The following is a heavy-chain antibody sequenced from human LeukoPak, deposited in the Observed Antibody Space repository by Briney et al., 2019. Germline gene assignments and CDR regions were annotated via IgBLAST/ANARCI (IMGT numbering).Heavy chain of an antibody. CDR1: GGSISSYY. J-gene: IGHJ4*02. D-gene: IGHD3-22*01. CDR2: IYCSGST. CDR3: AREGYYDSSGYYPDY. Sequence: SETLSLTCTVSGGSISSYYWSWIRQPPGKGLEWIGYIYCSGSTNYNPSLKSRVTMSVDTSKNQFSLKLSSVTAADTAVYYCAREGYYDSSGYYPDYWGQGTLVTVSS. V-gene: IGHV4-59*12.